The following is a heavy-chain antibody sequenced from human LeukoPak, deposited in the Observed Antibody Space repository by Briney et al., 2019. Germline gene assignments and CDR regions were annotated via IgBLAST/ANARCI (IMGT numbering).Heavy chain of an antibody. CDR1: GYTFTSYG. D-gene: IGHD5-12*01. CDR3: ARVNSGYDSGIDY. J-gene: IGHJ4*02. V-gene: IGHV1-8*02. Sequence: ASVKVSCKASGYTFTSYGISWVRQAPGQGLEWMGWMNPNSGNTGYAQRFQGRVTMTRNTSISTAYMELSSLRSEDTAVYYCARVNSGYDSGIDYWGQGTLVTVSS. CDR2: MNPNSGNT.